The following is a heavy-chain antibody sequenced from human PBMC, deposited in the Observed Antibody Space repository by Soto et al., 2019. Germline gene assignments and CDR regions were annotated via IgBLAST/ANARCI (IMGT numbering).Heavy chain of an antibody. Sequence: QITSRESGPRLVKPTQPLTLTCTFSGFSLTTRPVGVGWIRQSPGKALQWLAFAYWDDDNRYSPSLRSRLTVTKDTSKNHVVLTINNVDPVDTSTYFCAHRRHSAVLNGGFLDYWGQVTLVTVST. CDR2: AYWDDDN. V-gene: IGHV2-5*02. J-gene: IGHJ4*02. CDR1: GFSLTTRPVG. D-gene: IGHD1-26*01. CDR3: AHRRHSAVLNGGFLDY.